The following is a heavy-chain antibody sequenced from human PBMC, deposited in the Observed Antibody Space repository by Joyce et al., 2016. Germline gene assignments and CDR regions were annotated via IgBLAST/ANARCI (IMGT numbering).Heavy chain of an antibody. D-gene: IGHD2-2*01. CDR3: ARGSTSTWFKYLQH. CDR2: MNPNSGNT. Sequence: VQLVQSGAEVKEPGASVKVSCRTSGYAFTTYDIFWVRQATGQGPEWMGWMNPNSGNTGYGEKFQGRVTMTRDTSIGTAFMELSSLTSDDMAVYFCARGSTSTWFKYLQHWGQGTLVTVSS. CDR1: GYAFTTYD. J-gene: IGHJ1*01. V-gene: IGHV1-8*01.